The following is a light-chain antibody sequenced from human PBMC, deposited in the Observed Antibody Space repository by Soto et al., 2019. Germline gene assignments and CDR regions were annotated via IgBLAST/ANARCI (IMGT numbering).Light chain of an antibody. Sequence: DIQMTQSPSSLSASVGDRVTITCQASQGISSYLAWYQQKPGKVPKLLIYGASTLHSGVPSRFSGSGSGTDFTLTINSLQPEDVATYYCQRYNSVPITFGPGTKVDIK. CDR3: QRYNSVPIT. J-gene: IGKJ3*01. V-gene: IGKV1-27*01. CDR2: GAS. CDR1: QGISSY.